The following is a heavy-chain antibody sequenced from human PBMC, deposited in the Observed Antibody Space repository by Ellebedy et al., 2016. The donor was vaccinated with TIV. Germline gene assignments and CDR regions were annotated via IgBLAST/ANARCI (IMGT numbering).Heavy chain of an antibody. Sequence: MPSETLSLTCTVSRGSISSPDYYWSWIRQPPGKGLEWIGYIYYTGSTYYNPSLKSRVTLSVDTSKNQFSLKLNSVTSADTAVYYCARYPEGGYCTGGDCYPASYYFDSWGQGTLVTVSS. CDR2: IYYTGST. D-gene: IGHD2-8*02. CDR3: ARYPEGGYCTGGDCYPASYYFDS. J-gene: IGHJ4*02. V-gene: IGHV4-30-4*01. CDR1: RGSISSPDYY.